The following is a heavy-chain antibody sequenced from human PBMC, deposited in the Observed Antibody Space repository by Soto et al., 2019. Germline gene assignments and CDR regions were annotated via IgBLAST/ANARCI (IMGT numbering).Heavy chain of an antibody. D-gene: IGHD2-21*01. J-gene: IGHJ6*02. Sequence: PGGYLRLACAAYGFCFGSYGMEWVRLAPGKGLEWVAATKDDGGIKHYVDSVKGRFTISRDNSKNTLYLQMNSLRVEDTATYYCALFLVIPRSPSAPHVCRQGPLVTVSS. CDR1: GFCFGSYG. CDR3: ALFLVIPRSPSAPHV. CDR2: TKDDGGIK. V-gene: IGHV3-30*03.